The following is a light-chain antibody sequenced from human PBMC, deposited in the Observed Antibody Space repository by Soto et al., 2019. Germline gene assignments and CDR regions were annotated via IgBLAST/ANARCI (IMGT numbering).Light chain of an antibody. CDR1: TGAVTSGHY. CDR3: LLYYVVAVV. V-gene: IGLV7-46*01. J-gene: IGLJ2*01. CDR2: NTN. Sequence: QALVTQEPSLTVSPGGTVTLTCGSSTGAVTSGHYAYWFQQKPGQAPRTLIHNTNKKHSWTPARFSGSLLGGKAALTLSGAQPEDEADYYCLLYYVVAVVFGGGTKLTVL.